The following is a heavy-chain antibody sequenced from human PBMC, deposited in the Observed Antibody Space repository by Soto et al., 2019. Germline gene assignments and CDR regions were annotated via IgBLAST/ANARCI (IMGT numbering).Heavy chain of an antibody. CDR3: ARGMVRGVMNPGY. Sequence: QVQLVQSGAEVKKPGASVKVSCKASGYTFTSYAMHWVRQAPGQRLEWMGWINAGNGNTKYSQKFQGRVTITRDTPESTAHMELSRLRSEDTAVYYCARGMVRGVMNPGYWGQGTLVTVSS. V-gene: IGHV1-3*01. CDR2: INAGNGNT. D-gene: IGHD3-10*01. J-gene: IGHJ4*02. CDR1: GYTFTSYA.